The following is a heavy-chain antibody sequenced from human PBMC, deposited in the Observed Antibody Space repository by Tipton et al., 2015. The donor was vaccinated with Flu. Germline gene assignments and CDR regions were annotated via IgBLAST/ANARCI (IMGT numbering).Heavy chain of an antibody. CDR2: IKQDGSVK. CDR1: GFTFSSYW. J-gene: IGHJ4*02. CDR3: TTDYVYSNYHGY. V-gene: IGHV3-7*03. D-gene: IGHD3-10*02. Sequence: SLRLSCAASGFTFSSYWMSWVRQAPGKGLEWVANIKQDGSVKYYVDSVKGRFTISRDNAKNSLYLQMNSLRAEDTAVYYCTTDYVYSNYHGYWGQGTLVTVSS.